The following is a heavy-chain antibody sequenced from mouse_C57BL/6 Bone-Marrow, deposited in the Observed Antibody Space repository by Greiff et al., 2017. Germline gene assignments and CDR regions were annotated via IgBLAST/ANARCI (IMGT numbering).Heavy chain of an antibody. Sequence: LVKPGASVKISCTASGYSFTGYYMNWVKQSPEKSLEWIGEINPSTGGTTYNQKFKDKATLTVDKSSSTAYMQRKSLPSEDSAVYYCARLYKGTWYAMDYWGQGTSVTVSS. CDR3: ARLYKGTWYAMDY. D-gene: IGHD1-3*01. J-gene: IGHJ4*01. CDR1: GYSFTGYY. CDR2: INPSTGGT. V-gene: IGHV1-42*01.